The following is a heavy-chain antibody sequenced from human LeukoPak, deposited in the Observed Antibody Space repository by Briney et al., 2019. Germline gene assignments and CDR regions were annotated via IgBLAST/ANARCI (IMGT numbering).Heavy chain of an antibody. J-gene: IGHJ3*02. D-gene: IGHD4-17*01. V-gene: IGHV1-8*03. CDR3: ARGDFGETNTAFDI. Sequence: ASVKVSCKTSGYTFTDYDIHWVRQAPGQGLEWMGWINPNSANTNYAQKLQGRVTLTRDTSLSIAYMELSSLTSEGAAVYFCARGDFGETNTAFDIWGQGTLVAVSS. CDR2: INPNSANT. CDR1: GYTFTDYD.